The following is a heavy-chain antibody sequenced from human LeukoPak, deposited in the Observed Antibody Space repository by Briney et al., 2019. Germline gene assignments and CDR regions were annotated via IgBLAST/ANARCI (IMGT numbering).Heavy chain of an antibody. Sequence: GGSLRLSCAASGFTFSDYYMSWIRQAPGKGLEWVSYISSSGTTIYYADSVKGRFTISRDSSKNTLFLQMNRLRPEDAAVYYCAKAPVTTCRGAFCYPFDYWGLGTLVTVSS. CDR2: ISSSGTTI. J-gene: IGHJ4*02. CDR1: GFTFSDYY. CDR3: AKAPVTTCRGAFCYPFDY. D-gene: IGHD2-15*01. V-gene: IGHV3-11*01.